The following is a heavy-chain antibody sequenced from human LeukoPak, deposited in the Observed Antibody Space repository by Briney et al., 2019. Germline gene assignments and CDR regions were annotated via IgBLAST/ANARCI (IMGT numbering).Heavy chain of an antibody. CDR1: GYTFSSYD. CDR2: MNPNSGNT. D-gene: IGHD3-10*01. V-gene: IGHV1-8*01. Sequence: GASVKVSCKASGYTFSSYDINWVRQATGQGLEWMGWMNPNSGNTGYPQKFQGRVTMTRNTSISTAYMELSSLRSEDTAVYYCAHPDSGSYYSGMDVWGQGTTVTVSS. CDR3: AHPDSGSYYSGMDV. J-gene: IGHJ6*02.